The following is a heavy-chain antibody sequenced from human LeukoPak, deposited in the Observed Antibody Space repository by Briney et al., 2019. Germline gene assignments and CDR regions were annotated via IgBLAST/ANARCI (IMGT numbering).Heavy chain of an antibody. D-gene: IGHD5-12*01. Sequence: SRTLSLTCTVSGGSINSAGYYWTWIRQHPGKGLEWIGYIYYSGNTYYNPSLKNRLTISVDMSKNQFSLKLSSVTAADTAVFYCARGYSGSPYYFSMDVWGKGTTVTVSS. J-gene: IGHJ6*04. V-gene: IGHV4-31*03. CDR2: IYYSGNT. CDR3: ARGYSGSPYYFSMDV. CDR1: GGSINSAGYY.